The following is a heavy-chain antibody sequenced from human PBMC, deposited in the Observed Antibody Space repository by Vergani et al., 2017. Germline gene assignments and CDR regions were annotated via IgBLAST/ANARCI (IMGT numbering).Heavy chain of an antibody. CDR1: GFTFSSYA. J-gene: IGHJ6*03. Sequence: TASGFTFSSYAMSWVRQAPGKGLEWVSAISGSGGSTYYADSVKGRFTISRDNSKNTLYLQMNSLRAEDTDVYYCAKAGITIFGVVIKVHYMDVWGKGTTVTVSS. D-gene: IGHD3-3*01. CDR2: ISGSGGST. CDR3: AKAGITIFGVVIKVHYMDV. V-gene: IGHV3-23*01.